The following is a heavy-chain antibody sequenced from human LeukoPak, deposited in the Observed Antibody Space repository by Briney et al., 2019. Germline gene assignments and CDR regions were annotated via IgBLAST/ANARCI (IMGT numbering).Heavy chain of an antibody. CDR1: GFTVSSNY. V-gene: IGHV3-66*01. Sequence: GGSLRLSCAASGFTVSSNYMSWVRQAPGKGLEWVSVIYSGGNTYYADSVKGRFTISRDNAKNSLYLQMNSLRAKDTAVYYCARGKDYYDSSDFDYWGQGTLVTVSS. D-gene: IGHD3-22*01. J-gene: IGHJ4*02. CDR3: ARGKDYYDSSDFDY. CDR2: IYSGGNT.